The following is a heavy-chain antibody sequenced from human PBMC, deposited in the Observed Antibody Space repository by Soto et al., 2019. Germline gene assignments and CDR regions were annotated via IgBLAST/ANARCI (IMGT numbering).Heavy chain of an antibody. Sequence: EVQLLESGADLVQPGGSLRLSCAASGFTFSTYAMSWVRQAPGKGLEWVSTISSSGGNTYYTDSVKGRFTISRDNSKNTLYLQMNSLRAEDTAIYYCAKRPTSTGFGDPFDIWGQGTMVTVSS. CDR2: ISSSGGNT. D-gene: IGHD3-10*01. CDR3: AKRPTSTGFGDPFDI. V-gene: IGHV3-23*01. CDR1: GFTFSTYA. J-gene: IGHJ3*02.